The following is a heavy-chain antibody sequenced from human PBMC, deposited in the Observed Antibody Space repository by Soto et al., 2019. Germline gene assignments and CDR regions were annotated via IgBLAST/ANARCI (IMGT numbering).Heavy chain of an antibody. CDR1: GDLFNNHA. CDR3: AASSAIAAAGYFKF. CDR2: ISPLFSTT. Sequence: QVQLVQSGAEVKEPGSSVKVSCKASGDLFNNHAFNWVRQAPGQGLEWMGRISPLFSTTNYAQKFQGRVTIGADELTTVVYLEVNNLESDDSATYYCAASSAIAAAGYFKFWGQGTLVTVSP. D-gene: IGHD6-13*01. V-gene: IGHV1-69*01. J-gene: IGHJ4*02.